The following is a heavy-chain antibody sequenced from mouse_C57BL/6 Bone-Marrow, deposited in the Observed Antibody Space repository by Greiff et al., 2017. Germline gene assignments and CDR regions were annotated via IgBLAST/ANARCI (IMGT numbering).Heavy chain of an antibody. V-gene: IGHV1-69*01. CDR2: IDPSDSYT. Sequence: QVQLQQPGAELVMPGASVKLSCKASGYTFTSYWMHWVKQRPGQGLEWIGEIDPSDSYTNYNQKFKGKSTLTVDKSSSTAHMQLSSLTSEDSAVYYCARGRLRRRRYAMDYWSQGTSVTVSS. CDR1: GYTFTSYW. J-gene: IGHJ4*01. D-gene: IGHD2-4*01. CDR3: ARGRLRRRRYAMDY.